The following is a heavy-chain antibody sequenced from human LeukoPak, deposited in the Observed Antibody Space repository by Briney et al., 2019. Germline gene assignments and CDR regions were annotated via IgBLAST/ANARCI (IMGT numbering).Heavy chain of an antibody. CDR2: IHRSGSP. J-gene: IGHJ4*02. D-gene: IGHD1-14*01. Sequence: PSETLSLTCTVSLDSTTGNFWSWVRQPPGKGLEWIGEIHRSGSPNYNPSLQSRVTISIDRSRNQIALELSSVTAADTAVYHCAREILGGFNPGAYWGQGTLVTVSS. V-gene: IGHV4-4*02. CDR1: LDSTTGNF. CDR3: AREILGGFNPGAY.